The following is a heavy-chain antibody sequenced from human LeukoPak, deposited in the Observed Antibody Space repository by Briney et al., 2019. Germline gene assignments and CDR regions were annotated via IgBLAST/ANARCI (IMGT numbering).Heavy chain of an antibody. D-gene: IGHD1-1*01. CDR1: GVTVSSNY. CDR2: IYSGGNT. Sequence: PGGSLRLSCAASGVTVSSNYMTWVRQAPGKGLEWVSVIYSGGNTYYADSVKGRFTISRDNSKNTLHLQMNSPRVEDTAVYYCARLRGEAGTHLSYDYWGQGTLVTVSS. CDR3: ARLRGEAGTHLSYDY. V-gene: IGHV3-66*04. J-gene: IGHJ4*02.